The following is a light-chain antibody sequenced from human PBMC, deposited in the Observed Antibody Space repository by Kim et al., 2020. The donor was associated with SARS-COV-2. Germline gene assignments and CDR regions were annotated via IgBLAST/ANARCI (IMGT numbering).Light chain of an antibody. CDR2: GGS. CDR1: QDINNY. Sequence: ASVGGRVTITCRASQDINNYFAWYQQQPGTAPKLLIYGGSTLQSGVPSRFSGSGSAPDFTLTITSLQPEDVATYFCQKYNSAPWTFGQGTKVDIK. J-gene: IGKJ1*01. V-gene: IGKV1-27*01. CDR3: QKYNSAPWT.